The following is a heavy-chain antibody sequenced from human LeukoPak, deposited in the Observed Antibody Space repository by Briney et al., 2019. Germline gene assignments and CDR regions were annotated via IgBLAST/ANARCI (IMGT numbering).Heavy chain of an antibody. J-gene: IGHJ4*02. Sequence: GGSLRLSCAASGFTVSSNYMSWVRQAPGKGLEWVSVIYSGGSTYYADSVKGRFTISRDNSKNTLYLQMNSLRAEDTAVYYCARDNAYDYVWGSYRNPPDYWGQGTLVTVSS. V-gene: IGHV3-66*01. CDR1: GFTVSSNY. D-gene: IGHD3-16*02. CDR3: ARDNAYDYVWGSYRNPPDY. CDR2: IYSGGST.